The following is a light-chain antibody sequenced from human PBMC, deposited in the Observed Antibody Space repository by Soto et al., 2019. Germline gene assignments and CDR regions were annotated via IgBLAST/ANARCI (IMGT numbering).Light chain of an antibody. CDR1: SSNIGRNT. CDR2: NNN. CDR3: AAWDDSLRGYV. Sequence: QSVLAQPPSASGTPGQRVTISCSGSSSNIGRNTANWHQQLPGTAPKLLIYNNNQRPSGVPDRFSGSKSGTSASLAISGLQSDHEADYYCAAWDDSLRGYVFGAGTKVTVL. J-gene: IGLJ1*01. V-gene: IGLV1-44*01.